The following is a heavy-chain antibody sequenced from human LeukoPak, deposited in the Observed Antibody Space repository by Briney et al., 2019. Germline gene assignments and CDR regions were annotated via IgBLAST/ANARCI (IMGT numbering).Heavy chain of an antibody. CDR1: GGSISDNY. V-gene: IGHV4-59*08. CDR3: ARHPFATPFDY. Sequence: SETLSLTCTVSGGSISDNYWSWIRQPPGKGLEWVGYAYYSGHTNYNSSLKSRVTMSLDTSKSQFSLRLSSVTAADTAVYFCARHPFATPFDYWGPGTLVTVSS. CDR2: AYYSGHT. J-gene: IGHJ4*02. D-gene: IGHD2-15*01.